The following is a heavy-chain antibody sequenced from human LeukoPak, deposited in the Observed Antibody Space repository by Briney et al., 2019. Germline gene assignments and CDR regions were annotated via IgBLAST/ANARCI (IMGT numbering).Heavy chain of an antibody. CDR2: IYYSGST. Sequence: PSETLSLTCTVSGGSISSYYWSWIRQPPGKGLEWIGSIYYSGSTKYNPSLKSRVTISVDASKTQFSLKLNSVTAADTAVYYCARGSRELYYFDYWGQGTLVTVSS. CDR3: ARGSRELYYFDY. D-gene: IGHD1-7*01. CDR1: GGSISSYY. J-gene: IGHJ4*02. V-gene: IGHV4-59*01.